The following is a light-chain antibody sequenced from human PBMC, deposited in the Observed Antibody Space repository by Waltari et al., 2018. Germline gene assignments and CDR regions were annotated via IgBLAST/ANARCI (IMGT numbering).Light chain of an antibody. CDR1: SSDVGRYNY. CDR2: DVS. J-gene: IGLJ2*01. V-gene: IGLV2-14*03. Sequence: QSALTQPASVSGSPGQSITISCTGTSSDVGRYNYVSWSQQHPGKAPKLMIYDVSNRPSGVSKRFSGSKSGNTAALTIAGLQAEDEADYHCSSYTTSSTVVFGGGTKLTVL. CDR3: SSYTTSSTVV.